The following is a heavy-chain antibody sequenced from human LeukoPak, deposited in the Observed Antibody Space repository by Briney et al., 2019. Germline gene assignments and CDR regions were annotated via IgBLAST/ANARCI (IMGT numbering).Heavy chain of an antibody. CDR1: GFTFGTYW. CDR2: INPDGSAT. CDR3: ARDSGIQLWF. Sequence: GKSLRLSCAASGFTFGTYWMTWVRQAPGKGLEWVANINPDGSATYHVDSVKGRFTISRDNAKNSLYLQMVSLRAEDTAVYYCARDSGIQLWFGGQGTLVTVSS. D-gene: IGHD5-18*01. J-gene: IGHJ4*02. V-gene: IGHV3-7*05.